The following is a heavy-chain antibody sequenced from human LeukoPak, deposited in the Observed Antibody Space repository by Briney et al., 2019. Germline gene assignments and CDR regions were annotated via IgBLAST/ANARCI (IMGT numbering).Heavy chain of an antibody. CDR1: GGSISSSSYY. J-gene: IGHJ3*02. V-gene: IGHV4-39*07. CDR2: IYYSGST. CDR3: ASTKQWLAFDI. D-gene: IGHD6-19*01. Sequence: SETLSLTCTVSGGSISSSSYYWGWIRQPPGKGLEWIGSIYYSGSTYYHPSLKSRVTILIDTSKNQFSLKLSSMTAVDTAVYYCASTKQWLAFDIWGQGTTVTVSS.